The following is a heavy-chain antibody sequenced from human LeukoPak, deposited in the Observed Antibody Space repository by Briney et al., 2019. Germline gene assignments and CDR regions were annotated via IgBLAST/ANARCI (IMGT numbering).Heavy chain of an antibody. CDR3: ARDPYSGSYGNYYYYFMDV. CDR2: ISCSSSYI. D-gene: IGHD1-26*01. J-gene: IGHJ6*03. V-gene: IGHV3-21*01. Sequence: PGGSLRLSCAASGFTFSSYSMNWVRQAPGKGLEWVSSISCSSSYIYYADSVKDRFTISRDNAKNSLYLQMNSLRAEDTAVYYCARDPYSGSYGNYYYYFMDVWGKGTTVTISS. CDR1: GFTFSSYS.